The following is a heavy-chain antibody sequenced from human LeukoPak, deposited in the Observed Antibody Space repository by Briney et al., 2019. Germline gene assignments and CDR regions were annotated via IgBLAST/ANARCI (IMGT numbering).Heavy chain of an antibody. J-gene: IGHJ4*02. CDR1: GGSISSSSYY. V-gene: IGHV4-39*01. CDR3: AGEGTAMVSTHFDY. CDR2: IYYSGST. Sequence: SETLSLTCTVSGGSISSSSYYWGWIRQPPGKGLEWIGSIYYSGSTYYNPSLKSRVTISVDTSKNQFSLKLSSVTAADTAVYYCAGEGTAMVSTHFDYWGQGTLVTVSS. D-gene: IGHD5-18*01.